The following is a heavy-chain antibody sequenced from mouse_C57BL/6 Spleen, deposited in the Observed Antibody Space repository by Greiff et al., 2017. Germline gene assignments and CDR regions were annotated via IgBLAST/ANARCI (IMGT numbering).Heavy chain of an antibody. D-gene: IGHD4-1*01. Sequence: EVMLVESGGGLVQPGGSLSLSCAASGFTFTDYYMSWVRQPPGKALEWLGFIRNKANGYTTEYSASVKGRFTISRDNSQSILYLQMNALRAEDSATYYCARELGDYFDYWGQGTTLTVSS. V-gene: IGHV7-3*01. J-gene: IGHJ2*01. CDR1: GFTFTDYY. CDR2: IRNKANGYTT. CDR3: ARELGDYFDY.